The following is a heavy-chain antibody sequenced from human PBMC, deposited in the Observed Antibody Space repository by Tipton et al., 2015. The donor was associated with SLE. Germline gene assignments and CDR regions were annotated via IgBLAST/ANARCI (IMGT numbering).Heavy chain of an antibody. J-gene: IGHJ4*02. CDR1: GGSISSYY. CDR3: ARGGGSYYDY. V-gene: IGHV4-4*07. D-gene: IGHD1-26*01. Sequence: TLSLTCTVSGGSISSYYWSWIRQPPGKGLEWIGRIYTSANTIYNPSLKSRVTLSSDTSKNQFSLRVRSVTAADTAVYYCARGGGSYYDYWGQGTLVTVSS. CDR2: IYTSANT.